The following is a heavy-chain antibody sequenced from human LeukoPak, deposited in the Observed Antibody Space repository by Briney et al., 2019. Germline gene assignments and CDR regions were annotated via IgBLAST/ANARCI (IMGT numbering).Heavy chain of an antibody. CDR2: FDPEDGET. V-gene: IGHV1-24*01. CDR1: GYTLTELS. D-gene: IGHD1-1*01. CDR3: ATDGGYYWNYCLDY. Sequence: ASVKVSCKVSGYTLTELSMHWVRQAPGKGLEWMGGFDPEDGETIYAQKFQGRVTMTEDTSTDTAYMELSSLRSEDTAVYYCATDGGYYWNYCLDYWGQGTLVTVSS. J-gene: IGHJ4*02.